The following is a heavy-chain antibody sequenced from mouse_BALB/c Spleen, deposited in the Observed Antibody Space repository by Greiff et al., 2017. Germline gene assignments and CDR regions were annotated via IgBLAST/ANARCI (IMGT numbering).Heavy chain of an antibody. CDR3: AYYGSSFAY. V-gene: IGHV14-3*02. CDR1: GFNIKDTY. J-gene: IGHJ3*01. D-gene: IGHD1-1*01. CDR2: IDPANGNT. Sequence: VQLKESGAELVKPGASVKLSCTASGFNIKDTYMHWVKQRPEQGLEWIGRIDPANGNTKYDPKFQGKATITADTSSNTAYLQLSSLTSEDTAVYYCAYYGSSFAYWGQGTLVTVSA.